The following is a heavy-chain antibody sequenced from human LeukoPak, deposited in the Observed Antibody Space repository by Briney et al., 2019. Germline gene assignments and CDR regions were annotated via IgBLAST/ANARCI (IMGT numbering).Heavy chain of an antibody. V-gene: IGHV4-59*08. Sequence: SETLSLTCTVSGGSISSYYWSWIRQPPGKGLEWMGYIYYSGSTNYTPSLKSRVTISGDTSKNQFSLKLRYVTAADTAVYYCARQFDSSSWYNWFDPWGQGTLVTVSS. J-gene: IGHJ5*02. CDR3: ARQFDSSSWYNWFDP. CDR1: GGSISSYY. CDR2: IYYSGST. D-gene: IGHD6-13*01.